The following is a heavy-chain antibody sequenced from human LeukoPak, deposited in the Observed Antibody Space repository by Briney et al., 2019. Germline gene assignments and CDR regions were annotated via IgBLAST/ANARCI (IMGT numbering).Heavy chain of an antibody. D-gene: IGHD3-16*01. CDR1: GFTFSSYG. CDR3: AREFEATGFWAFDY. J-gene: IGHJ4*02. Sequence: GRSLRLSCAASGFTFSSYGMHWVRQAPGKGLAWVSRMNSDGSATTYADSVKGRFTISRDNAKNTLYLQMNSLRAEDTAVYYCAREFEATGFWAFDYWGQGTLVTASS. V-gene: IGHV3-74*01. CDR2: MNSDGSAT.